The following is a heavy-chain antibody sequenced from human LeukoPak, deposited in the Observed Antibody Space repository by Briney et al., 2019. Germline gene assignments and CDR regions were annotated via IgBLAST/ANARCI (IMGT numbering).Heavy chain of an antibody. Sequence: SETLSLTCTVSGGSVSSGSYYWSWIRQPPGKGLEWIGYIYYSGSTNYNPSLKSRVTVSVDTSKNQFSLKLSSVTAADTAVYYCASWNSSSWYFDYWGQGTLVTVSS. CDR2: IYYSGST. CDR1: GGSVSSGSYY. J-gene: IGHJ4*02. CDR3: ASWNSSSWYFDY. V-gene: IGHV4-61*01. D-gene: IGHD6-13*01.